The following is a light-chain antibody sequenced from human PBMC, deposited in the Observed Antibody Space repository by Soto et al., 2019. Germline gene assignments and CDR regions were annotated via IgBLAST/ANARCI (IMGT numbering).Light chain of an antibody. CDR3: QQYGSSRT. CDR1: QSVSSSY. Sequence: EIVLTQSPGTLSLSPGERATLSCRASQSVSSSYLAWYQQKPGQAPRLLIYGASSRATGIPDRFSGSGSGTDSTLTISRLEPEDFAVYYCQQYGSSRTFGQGTKVEIK. CDR2: GAS. J-gene: IGKJ1*01. V-gene: IGKV3-20*01.